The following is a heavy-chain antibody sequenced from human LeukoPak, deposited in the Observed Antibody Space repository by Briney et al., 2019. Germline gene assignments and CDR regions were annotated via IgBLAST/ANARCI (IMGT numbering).Heavy chain of an antibody. CDR1: GYIFTAYY. D-gene: IGHD3-10*01. Sequence: ASVKVSCKTSGYIFTAYYMHWVRQAPGQGLEWMGWMNANSGDATYAQKFQGRLTMTRDTSISTAYMELSSLTSDDTAVYYCARPGNWWFDPWGQGTLVTVSS. CDR3: ARPGNWWFDP. CDR2: MNANSGDA. V-gene: IGHV1-2*02. J-gene: IGHJ5*02.